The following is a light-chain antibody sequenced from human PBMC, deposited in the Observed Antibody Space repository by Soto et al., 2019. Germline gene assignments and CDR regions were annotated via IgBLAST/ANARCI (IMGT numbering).Light chain of an antibody. CDR2: EVS. J-gene: IGLJ1*01. CDR1: SSDVGGYNY. V-gene: IGLV2-14*01. Sequence: QSALPQPASVSGSPGQSITISCTGTSSDVGGYNYVSWYQQHPGKAPKLMIYEVSNRPSGVSNRFSGSKSGNTASLTISGLQPEDEADYCCAAWDDSLNEYVFGDGTKVTVL. CDR3: AAWDDSLNEYV.